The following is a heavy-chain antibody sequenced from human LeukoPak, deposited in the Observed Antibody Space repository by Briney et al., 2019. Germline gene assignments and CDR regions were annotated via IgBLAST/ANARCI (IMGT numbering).Heavy chain of an antibody. V-gene: IGHV1-8*01. CDR1: GYSFTNFD. Sequence: GASVKVSCKASGYSFTNFDINWVRQATGQGLEWMGWMNPNSGNKGYAQKFQGRVTMTMNTSTTTAYMELSSLRSEDTAVYYCARGPQWRGDYYYMDVWGRGTTVTVSS. CDR2: MNPNSGNK. J-gene: IGHJ6*03. D-gene: IGHD6-19*01. CDR3: ARGPQWRGDYYYMDV.